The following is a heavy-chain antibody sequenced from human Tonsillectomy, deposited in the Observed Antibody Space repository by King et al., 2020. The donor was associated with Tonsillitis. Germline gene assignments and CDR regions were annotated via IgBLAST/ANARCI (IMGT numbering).Heavy chain of an antibody. CDR3: VRGTTIPGTDY. D-gene: IGHD2/OR15-2a*01. Sequence: VQLVESGGGLVQPGGSLRLSCAASGFTFNSYWMNWFRQAPGKGLEWVANIKEDGSETYYVGSVRGRFTISRDNHNNSLSLQMNRLRSEDTAVYYCVRGTTIPGTDYWGQGTLVIVSS. J-gene: IGHJ4*02. V-gene: IGHV3-7*01. CDR2: IKEDGSET. CDR1: GFTFNSYW.